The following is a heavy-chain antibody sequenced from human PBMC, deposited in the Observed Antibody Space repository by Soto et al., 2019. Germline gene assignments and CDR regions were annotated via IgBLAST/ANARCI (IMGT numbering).Heavy chain of an antibody. CDR1: GVSVTSDDFY. Sequence: QVQLQQSGPGLVKPSETLSLTCTVSGVSVTSDDFYWTWIRQPPGKGLEWIGHIFHSGSTSYSSSLEGRVTISIDTSRNHFSLSLISAAAADTAVYYCARVNLIEAGGGDATTSAFDVWGQGTMVTVSS. CDR3: ARVNLIEAGGGDATTSAFDV. D-gene: IGHD1-7*01. J-gene: IGHJ3*01. CDR2: IFHSGST. V-gene: IGHV4-61*03.